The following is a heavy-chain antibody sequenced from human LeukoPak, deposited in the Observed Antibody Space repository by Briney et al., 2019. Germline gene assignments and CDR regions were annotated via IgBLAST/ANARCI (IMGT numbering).Heavy chain of an antibody. D-gene: IGHD2-2*01. Sequence: SVKVSXKASGGTFSSYTISWVRQAPGQGLEWMGRIIPILGIANYGQKFQGRVTITADKSTSTAYMELSSLRSEDTAVYYCAREYCSITSCLYLYYMDVWGKGTTVTVSS. V-gene: IGHV1-69*04. CDR2: IIPILGIA. J-gene: IGHJ6*03. CDR3: AREYCSITSCLYLYYMDV. CDR1: GGTFSSYT.